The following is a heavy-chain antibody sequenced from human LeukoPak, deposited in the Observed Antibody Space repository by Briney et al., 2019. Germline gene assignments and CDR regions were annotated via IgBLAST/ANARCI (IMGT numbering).Heavy chain of an antibody. Sequence: GGSLRLSCAASGFTFSSYAMSWVRQAPGKGLEWVSSITGSNASTYYADSVKGRFTISRDNSKNTLYLQMNSLRAEDMAVYFCAKLDYYDTHWGQGTLVTVSS. CDR1: GFTFSSYA. CDR3: AKLDYYDTH. J-gene: IGHJ4*02. V-gene: IGHV3-23*01. D-gene: IGHD3-22*01. CDR2: ITGSNAST.